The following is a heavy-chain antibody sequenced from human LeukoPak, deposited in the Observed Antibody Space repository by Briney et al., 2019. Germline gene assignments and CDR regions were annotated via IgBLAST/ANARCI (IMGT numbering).Heavy chain of an antibody. J-gene: IGHJ4*02. CDR3: ARDLRTTYDY. V-gene: IGHV4-61*02. CDR1: GGSISSGSYY. CDR2: IYTSGST. Sequence: SQTLSLTCTVSGGSISSGSYYWSWIRQPAGKGLEWIGRIYTSGSTNYNPSHKSRVTISVDTSKNQFSLKLSSVTAADTAVYYCARDLRTTYDYWGQGTLVTVSS. D-gene: IGHD4/OR15-4a*01.